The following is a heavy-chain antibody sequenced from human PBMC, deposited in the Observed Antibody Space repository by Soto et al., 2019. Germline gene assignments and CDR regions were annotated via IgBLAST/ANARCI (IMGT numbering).Heavy chain of an antibody. Sequence: QITLKESGPPLVKPTQTLTLTCTFSGFSLSTSGVGVGWIRQPPGKALEWLALIYWDDDKRYSPSLKSRLTTXKXTXXNQVVLTMTNMDPVDTATYYCAHGLTGDSDDAFDIWGQGTMVTVSS. J-gene: IGHJ3*02. V-gene: IGHV2-5*02. D-gene: IGHD7-27*01. CDR2: IYWDDDK. CDR1: GFSLSTSGVG. CDR3: AHGLTGDSDDAFDI.